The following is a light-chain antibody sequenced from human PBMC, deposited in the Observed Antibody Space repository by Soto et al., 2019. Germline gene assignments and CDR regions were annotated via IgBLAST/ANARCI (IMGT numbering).Light chain of an antibody. CDR2: ATS. V-gene: IGKV3D-15*01. CDR1: QSVGTN. CDR3: QQYNKWPPDYT. J-gene: IGKJ3*01. Sequence: IVMTQSPATLSVSPGEPATLSCRASQSVGTNLAWYQQKPGQPPRLLIYATSTRVTGVPVRFSGGGSGTAFTLPISSLQSEDFAVYYCQQYNKWPPDYTFGPGTKVDIK.